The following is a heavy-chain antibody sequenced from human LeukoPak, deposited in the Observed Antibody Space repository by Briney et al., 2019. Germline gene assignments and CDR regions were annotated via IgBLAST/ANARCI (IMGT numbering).Heavy chain of an antibody. V-gene: IGHV5-51*01. CDR3: ARGDLMERYFDWVSDAFDI. D-gene: IGHD3-9*01. Sequence: GESLKISCKGSGYSFTSYWIGWVRQMPGKGLEWRGIIYPGDSDTRYSPSFQGQVTISADKSISTAYLQWSSLKASDTAMYYCARGDLMERYFDWVSDAFDIWGQGTMVTVSS. CDR2: IYPGDSDT. J-gene: IGHJ3*02. CDR1: GYSFTSYW.